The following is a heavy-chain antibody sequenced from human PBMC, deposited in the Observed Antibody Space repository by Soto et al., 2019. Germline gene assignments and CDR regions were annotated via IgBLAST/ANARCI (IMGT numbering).Heavy chain of an antibody. V-gene: IGHV1-69*01. CDR1: GGTFSGYV. D-gene: IGHD1-26*01. CDR3: AGVFSDEKSKYYFDY. J-gene: IGHJ4*02. CDR2: IIPIFGTA. Sequence: QVQLVQSGAEVKKPGSSVKVSCKASGGTFSGYVISWVRQAPGQGLEWMGGIIPIFGTANYAQKFQGRVTITADESTSTAYMELSSLRSEDTAVYYCAGVFSDEKSKYYFDYWGQGTLVTVSS.